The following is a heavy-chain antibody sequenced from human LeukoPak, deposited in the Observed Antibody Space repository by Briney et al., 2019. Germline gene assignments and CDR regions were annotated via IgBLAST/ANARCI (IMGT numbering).Heavy chain of an antibody. CDR1: GFTFSSYS. CDR2: ISSSSSYI. D-gene: IGHD3-10*01. V-gene: IGHV3-21*01. CDR3: ARGRSITLLRGVAISDGFDI. Sequence: GGSLRLACAVSGFTFSSYSMNWVRQAPGKGLEWVSFISSSSSYIYYADSVKGRFTISRDNAKNSLYLQMKSLRADDTALYYCARGRSITLLRGVAISDGFDIWGQGTMVTVSS. J-gene: IGHJ3*02.